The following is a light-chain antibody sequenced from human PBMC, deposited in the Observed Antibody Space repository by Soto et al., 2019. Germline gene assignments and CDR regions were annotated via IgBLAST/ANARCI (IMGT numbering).Light chain of an antibody. CDR2: GNS. CDR3: QSYDSSLSAVV. CDR1: SSNIGAGYD. Sequence: QSVLTQPPSVSGAPGQRVTISCTGSSSNIGAGYDVHWYQQLPGTAPKLLIYGNSNRPSGVPDRFSGSKSGTSASLAITGLQDEAEADYYCQSYDSSLSAVVFGGGTKLTVL. J-gene: IGLJ2*01. V-gene: IGLV1-40*01.